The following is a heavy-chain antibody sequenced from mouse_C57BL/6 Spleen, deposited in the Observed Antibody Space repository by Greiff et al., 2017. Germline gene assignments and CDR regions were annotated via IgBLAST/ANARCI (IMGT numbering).Heavy chain of an antibody. V-gene: IGHV5-4*03. Sequence: EVKLVESGGGLVKPGGSLKLSCAASGFTFSSYAMSWVRQTPEKRLEWVATISDGGSYTYYPDNVKGRFTISRDNAKNNLYLQMSSLRSEDTALYYCARHGPRGFAYWGQGTLVTVSA. CDR3: ARHGPRGFAY. CDR1: GFTFSSYA. CDR2: ISDGGSYT. J-gene: IGHJ3*01.